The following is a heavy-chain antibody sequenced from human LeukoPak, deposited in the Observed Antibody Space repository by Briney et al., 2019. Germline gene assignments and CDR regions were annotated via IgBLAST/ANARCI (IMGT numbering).Heavy chain of an antibody. J-gene: IGHJ5*02. CDR2: TYPSDSVT. D-gene: IGHD3-22*01. Sequence: PGESLKISCKGSGYSFSGYWLVWVRQLPGKGLEWMGITYPSDSVTRYSPSFQGQVTFSVDRSIATAYLQWNSLKASDTAMYYCARGNYANWFDPWGQGTLVTVSS. CDR3: ARGNYANWFDP. V-gene: IGHV5-51*01. CDR1: GYSFSGYW.